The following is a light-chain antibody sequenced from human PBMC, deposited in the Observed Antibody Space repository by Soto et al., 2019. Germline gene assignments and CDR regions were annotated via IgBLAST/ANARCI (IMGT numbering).Light chain of an antibody. V-gene: IGLV1-47*01. Sequence: QSARTQPPSASGAPGQEVTISCSGSTSNIAKNYVYWYQHVPGAAPKLLIYRDHQRPSGVPARFSASKSGTSAYLAISGVRPEDEADYYCAVWDDGLNGLFGGGTKLTVL. CDR1: TSNIAKNY. CDR2: RDH. CDR3: AVWDDGLNGL. J-gene: IGLJ3*02.